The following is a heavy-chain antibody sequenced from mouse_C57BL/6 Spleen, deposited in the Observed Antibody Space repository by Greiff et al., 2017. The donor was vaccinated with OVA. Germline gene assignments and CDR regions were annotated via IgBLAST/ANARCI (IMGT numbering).Heavy chain of an antibody. CDR1: GYAFSSSW. J-gene: IGHJ1*03. CDR3: ARGGITTVVDWYFDV. CDR2: IYPGDGDT. Sequence: QVQLKQSGPELVKPGASVKISCKASGYAFSSSWMNWVKQRPGKGLEWIGRIYPGDGDTNYNGKFKGKATLSADKSSSTAYMQLSSLTSDDSAVYFCARGGITTVVDWYFDVWGTGTTVTVST. V-gene: IGHV1-82*01. D-gene: IGHD1-1*01.